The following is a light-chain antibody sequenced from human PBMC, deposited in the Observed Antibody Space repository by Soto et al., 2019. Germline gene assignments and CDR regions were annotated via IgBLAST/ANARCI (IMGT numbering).Light chain of an antibody. J-gene: IGLJ3*02. V-gene: IGLV2-23*02. Sequence: QSALTQPASVSGSPGQSITISCTGTSSDVGSHDLVSWYQQHPGKAPKVMIYEVTKRPSGVSNRFSGSKSSNTASLTISGLQAEDDADYYCCSYANDNWVFGGGTKVTVL. CDR1: SSDVGSHDL. CDR3: CSYANDNWV. CDR2: EVT.